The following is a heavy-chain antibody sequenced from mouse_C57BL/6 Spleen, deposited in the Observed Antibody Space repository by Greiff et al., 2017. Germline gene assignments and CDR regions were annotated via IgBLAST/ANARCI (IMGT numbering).Heavy chain of an antibody. CDR1: GYTFTSYG. CDR2: IYPRSGNT. V-gene: IGHV1-81*01. CDR3: ARGEFITTVVATRYFDV. Sequence: QVQLKESGAELARPGASVKLSCKASGYTFTSYGISWVKQRTGQGLEWIGEIYPRSGNTYYNEKFKGKATLTADKSSSTAYMELRSLTSEDSAVYFCARGEFITTVVATRYFDVWGTGTTVTVSS. J-gene: IGHJ1*03. D-gene: IGHD1-1*01.